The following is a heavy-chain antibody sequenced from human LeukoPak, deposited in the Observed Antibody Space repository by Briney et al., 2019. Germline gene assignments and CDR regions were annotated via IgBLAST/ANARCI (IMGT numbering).Heavy chain of an antibody. CDR1: GYIFTTYW. J-gene: IGHJ4*02. D-gene: IGHD6-13*01. V-gene: IGHV5-10-1*01. CDR2: IDPSDSYT. Sequence: NHGESLKISCKGSGYIFTTYWISWVRQMPGKGLEWMGRIDPSDSYTNYSPSFQGHVTISADKSFSTAYLQWTSLKASDTAMYYCARHAKAYGSSCDYWGQGTLVTVSS. CDR3: ARHAKAYGSSCDY.